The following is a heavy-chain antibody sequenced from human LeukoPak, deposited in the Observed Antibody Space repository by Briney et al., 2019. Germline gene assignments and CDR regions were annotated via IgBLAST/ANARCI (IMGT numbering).Heavy chain of an antibody. CDR1: GGTFSSYA. CDR3: ARAPLLANYYDSSGPVGFDY. CDR2: IIPIFGTA. V-gene: IGHV1-69*13. D-gene: IGHD3-22*01. J-gene: IGHJ4*02. Sequence: ASVMVSCKAPGGTFSSYAISWVRQAPGQGLEWMGGIIPIFGTANYAQKFQGRVTITADESTSTAYMELSSLRSEDTAVYYCARAPLLANYYDSSGPVGFDYWGQGTLVTVSS.